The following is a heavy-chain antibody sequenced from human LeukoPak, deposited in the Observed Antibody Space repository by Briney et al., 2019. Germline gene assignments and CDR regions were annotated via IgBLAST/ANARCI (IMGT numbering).Heavy chain of an antibody. J-gene: IGHJ4*02. CDR3: TTDPPPYSSDRTFDY. Sequence: TGGSLRLSCAASGFTFSNAWMSWVRQAPGKGLEWVGRIKSKADGGTTDYAAPVKGRFTISRDDSKNTLYLQMNSLKTEDTAVYYCTTDPPPYSSDRTFDYWGQGTLVTVSS. CDR2: IKSKADGGTT. CDR1: GFTFSNAW. V-gene: IGHV3-15*01. D-gene: IGHD6-19*01.